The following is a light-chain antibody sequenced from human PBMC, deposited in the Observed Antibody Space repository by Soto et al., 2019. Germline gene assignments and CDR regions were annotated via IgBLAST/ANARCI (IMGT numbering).Light chain of an antibody. CDR1: QSVASNY. CDR3: QQYGSSPLTWT. V-gene: IGKV3-20*01. Sequence: EIVLTQSPGTLSLSPGESATLSCRASQSVASNYLAWYQQRPGQAPRLLIYGASTRATGIPDRFSGSGSGTDFVLTISRLEPEDFALYYCQQYGSSPLTWTFGRGTAMELK. CDR2: GAS. J-gene: IGKJ1*01.